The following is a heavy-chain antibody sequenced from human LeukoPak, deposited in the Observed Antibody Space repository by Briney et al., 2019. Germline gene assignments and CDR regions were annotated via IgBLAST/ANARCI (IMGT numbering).Heavy chain of an antibody. CDR3: AKGPSGSYGFDY. Sequence: SETLSLTCTVSGGSISGSYWSWLRLPAGKGLEWIGRISSSGSANYNPSLKSRVTMSIDTSKNQFSLKLSTVTAADTAVYYCAKGPSGSYGFDYWGPGTQVTVSS. D-gene: IGHD6-19*01. V-gene: IGHV4-4*07. J-gene: IGHJ4*02. CDR1: GGSISGSY. CDR2: ISSSGSA.